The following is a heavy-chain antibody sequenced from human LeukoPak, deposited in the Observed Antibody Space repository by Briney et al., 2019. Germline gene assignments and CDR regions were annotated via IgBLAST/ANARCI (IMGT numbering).Heavy chain of an antibody. V-gene: IGHV4-38-2*02. CDR1: GYSINNGYQ. J-gene: IGHJ5*02. CDR2: IYHNGGA. Sequence: SETLSLTCAVSGYSINNGYQWAWIRQSPGRGLEWIGSIYHNGGAHYNPSLRSRVVISVDTSNNQFSLRLSSVTVADTAVYYCARDPRWLTPDCTSTSCYENYFDPWGRGTLVAASS. D-gene: IGHD2-2*01. CDR3: ARDPRWLTPDCTSTSCYENYFDP.